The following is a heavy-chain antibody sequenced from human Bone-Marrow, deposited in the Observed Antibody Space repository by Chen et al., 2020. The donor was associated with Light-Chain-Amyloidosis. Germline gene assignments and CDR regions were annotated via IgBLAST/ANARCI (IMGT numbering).Heavy chain of an antibody. Sequence: QVQLVESGGGVVQPGRSLRLSCAASGFTFSSYGMTWVRQAPGKGLEWVAGISYDGSNKYYADSVKGRFTISRDNSKNTLYLQMNSLRAEDTAVYYCAKDSYYDFWSGYYTASYYYGMDVWGQGTTVTVSS. V-gene: IGHV3-30*18. J-gene: IGHJ6*02. D-gene: IGHD3-3*01. CDR3: AKDSYYDFWSGYYTASYYYGMDV. CDR2: ISYDGSNK. CDR1: GFTFSSYG.